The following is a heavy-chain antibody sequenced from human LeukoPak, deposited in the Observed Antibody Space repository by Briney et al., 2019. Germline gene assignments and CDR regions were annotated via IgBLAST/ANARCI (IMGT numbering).Heavy chain of an antibody. J-gene: IGHJ5*02. CDR3: ARAYYDILTGYFAWKNWFDP. D-gene: IGHD3-9*01. Sequence: SETLSLTCTVSGGSISSSSYYWGWIRQPPGKGLEWIGSIYYSGSTYYNPSLKSRVTISVDTSKNQFSLTLSSVTAADTAVYYCARAYYDILTGYFAWKNWFDPWGQGTLVTVSS. CDR1: GGSISSSSYY. CDR2: IYYSGST. V-gene: IGHV4-39*01.